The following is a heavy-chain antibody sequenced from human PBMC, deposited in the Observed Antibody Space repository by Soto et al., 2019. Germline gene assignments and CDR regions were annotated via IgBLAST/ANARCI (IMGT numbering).Heavy chain of an antibody. CDR3: AGVVVVRGVMPWFDP. J-gene: IGHJ5*02. V-gene: IGHV1-18*01. D-gene: IGHD3-10*01. Sequence: QVQLVQSGAEVKKPGASVKVSCKASGYTFTSYGISWVRQAPGQGLEWMGWISAYNGNTNYAQKLQGRVTMTTDTSTSTAYMELRSLRSDDTAVYYCAGVVVVRGVMPWFDPWGQGTLVTVSS. CDR2: ISAYNGNT. CDR1: GYTFTSYG.